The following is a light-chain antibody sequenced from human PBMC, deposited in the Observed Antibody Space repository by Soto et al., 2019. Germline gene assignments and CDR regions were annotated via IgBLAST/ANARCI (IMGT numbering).Light chain of an antibody. CDR3: QQYGSSPLT. V-gene: IGKV3-20*01. CDR1: QSVGSIY. Sequence: VLPQSPGTLSLSRGERLTLSCRASQSVGSIYLAWYQQRPGQAPRLLIYGASSRATGIPDRFSGSGSGTDFTLTISRLEPEDFAVYYCQQYGSSPLTFGQGTRLEI. CDR2: GAS. J-gene: IGKJ5*01.